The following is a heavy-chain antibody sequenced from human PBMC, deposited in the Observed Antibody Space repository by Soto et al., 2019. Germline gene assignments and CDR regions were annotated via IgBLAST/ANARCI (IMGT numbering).Heavy chain of an antibody. Sequence: SETLSLTCTVSGGSISSTTYHWGWIRQPPGKGLEWIGIMYFSGSTYYNPSLKSRVTISVDTSKNQFSLKLSSVTAADTAVYYCARLGGAVAPYYYGMDVWGQGTTVTVSS. CDR3: ARLGGAVAPYYYGMDV. CDR1: GGSISSTTYH. J-gene: IGHJ6*02. D-gene: IGHD6-19*01. CDR2: MYFSGST. V-gene: IGHV4-39*01.